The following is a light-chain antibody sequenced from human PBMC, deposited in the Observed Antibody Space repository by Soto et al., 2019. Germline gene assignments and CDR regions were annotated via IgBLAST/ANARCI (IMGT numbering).Light chain of an antibody. CDR3: SSYADSNNVEVL. J-gene: IGLJ2*01. CDR2: EVI. CDR1: SSDVGSCKY. V-gene: IGLV2-8*01. Sequence: QAVVTQPPSASGSPGQSVTIACTGTSSDVGSCKYVSWYQQHPGKAPKLIIYEVIKRPSGVPDRFSGSKSGNTASLTVSGLQAEDEADYYCSSYADSNNVEVLFGGGTKVTVL.